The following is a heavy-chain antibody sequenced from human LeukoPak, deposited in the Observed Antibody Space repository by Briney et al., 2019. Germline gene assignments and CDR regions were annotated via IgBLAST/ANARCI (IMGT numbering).Heavy chain of an antibody. CDR2: ISAYNGNT. J-gene: IGHJ6*02. CDR1: GYTFTSYG. V-gene: IGHV1-18*01. Sequence: ASVKVSCKASGYTFTSYGISWVRQSPGQGLEWMGWISAYNGNTNYAQKLQGRVTMTTDTSTSTAYMELRSLRSDDTAVYYCARDYPYSSSSLSYYYYGMDVWGQGTTVTVSS. D-gene: IGHD6-6*01. CDR3: ARDYPYSSSSLSYYYYGMDV.